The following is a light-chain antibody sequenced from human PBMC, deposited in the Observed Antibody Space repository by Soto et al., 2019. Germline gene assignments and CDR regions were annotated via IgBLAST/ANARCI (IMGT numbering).Light chain of an antibody. CDR1: QSVTSSY. CDR3: QQYGSSPPT. CDR2: GAS. J-gene: IGKJ1*01. Sequence: EIVLTQSPGTLSLTPGERATLSCRASQSVTSSYLAWYQQKPGQAPRLLIYGASSRATGIPDRFSSSGSGTDFALTISRLEPEDFAVYYCQQYGSSPPTVGQGTKVDSK. V-gene: IGKV3-20*01.